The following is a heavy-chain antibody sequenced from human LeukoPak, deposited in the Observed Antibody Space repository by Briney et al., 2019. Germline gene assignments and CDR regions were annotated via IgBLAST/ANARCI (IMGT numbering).Heavy chain of an antibody. D-gene: IGHD4-17*01. J-gene: IGHJ4*02. V-gene: IGHV3-21*01. CDR1: GFTFCSYS. CDR2: ISTSSSYI. CDR3: ARDIDNGYGDYARCDY. Sequence: PGGSLRLSCAASGFTFCSYSMNWVRQAPGKGLEWVASISTSSSYIYYADSLKGRFTISRDNAKNSMYLQMNSLRTEDTAVYYCARDIDNGYGDYARCDYWGQGTLVTVSS.